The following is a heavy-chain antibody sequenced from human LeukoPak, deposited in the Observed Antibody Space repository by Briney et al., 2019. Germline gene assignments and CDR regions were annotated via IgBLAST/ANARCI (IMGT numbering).Heavy chain of an antibody. J-gene: IGHJ5*02. CDR1: GGSISSSSYY. Sequence: PSETLSLTCTVSGGSISSSSYYWGWIRQPPGKGLEWIGSIYYSGSTYYNPSLKSRVTMSVDTSKNQFSLKLSSVTAADTAVYYCAREYLYGVGQLVRNWFDPWGQGTLVTVSS. D-gene: IGHD6-13*01. CDR3: AREYLYGVGQLVRNWFDP. V-gene: IGHV4-39*07. CDR2: IYYSGST.